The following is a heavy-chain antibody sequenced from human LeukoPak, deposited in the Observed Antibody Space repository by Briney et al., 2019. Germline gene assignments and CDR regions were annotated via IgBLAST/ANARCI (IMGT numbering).Heavy chain of an antibody. V-gene: IGHV1-69*13. CDR1: GGIFISYA. CDR2: IIPIFGTA. CDR3: ARADHGDWDLRGVVKTPSFDY. Sequence: SVKVSCKASGGIFISYAISWVRQAPGQGLEWIGGIIPIFGTANYAQKFQGRVTITADESTSTAYMELSSLRSEDTAVYYCARADHGDWDLRGVVKTPSFDYWGQGTLVTVSS. J-gene: IGHJ4*02. D-gene: IGHD3-3*01.